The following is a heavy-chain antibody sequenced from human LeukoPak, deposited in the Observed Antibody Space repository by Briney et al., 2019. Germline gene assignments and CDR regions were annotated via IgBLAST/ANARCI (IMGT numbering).Heavy chain of an antibody. V-gene: IGHV4-39*01. CDR3: ARLGNGYNRYYFEY. J-gene: IGHJ4*02. D-gene: IGHD5-24*01. CDR1: GGSISSSTYS. CDR2: IYYNGST. Sequence: SETLSLTCTVFGGSISSSTYSWGWIRQPPGKGLEWIGNIYYNGSTDYNPSLKSRVLIFVDTSKNQFSLKLRSVTAADTAVYYCARLGNGYNRYYFEYWGQGTLVTVSS.